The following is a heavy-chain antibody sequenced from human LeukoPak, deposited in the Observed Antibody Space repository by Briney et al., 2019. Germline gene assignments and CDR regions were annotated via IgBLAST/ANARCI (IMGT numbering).Heavy chain of an antibody. D-gene: IGHD3-22*01. J-gene: IGHJ3*02. CDR1: GGSFSGYY. CDR2: INHSGST. Sequence: SSETLSLTCAVYGGSFSGYYWSWLRQPPGKGLEWIGEINHSGSTNYNPSLKSRVTISVDTSKNQSSLKLSSVTAADTAVYYCARGPDTYYYDSSGYYPDAFDIWGQGTMVTVSS. CDR3: ARGPDTYYYDSSGYYPDAFDI. V-gene: IGHV4-34*01.